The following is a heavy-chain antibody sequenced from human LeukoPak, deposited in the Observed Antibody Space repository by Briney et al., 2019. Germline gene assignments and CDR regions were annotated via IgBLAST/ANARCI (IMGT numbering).Heavy chain of an antibody. V-gene: IGHV4-59*01. J-gene: IGHJ1*01. CDR1: GGSISSYY. CDR2: IYYSGST. CDR3: GRDKYYDRSGYAENTRGYFQP. Sequence: PSETLSLTCTVSGGSISSYYWSWIRQPPGKGLEWFGYIYYSGSTTYNPSLKRRVTISLETSKNQFSLKLRSVTAAAPAVVYLGRDKYYDRSGYAENTRGYFQPWGQGTPVTVSS. D-gene: IGHD3-22*01.